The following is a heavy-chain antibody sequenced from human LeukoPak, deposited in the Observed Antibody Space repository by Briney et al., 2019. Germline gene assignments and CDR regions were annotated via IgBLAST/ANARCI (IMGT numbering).Heavy chain of an antibody. CDR2: ISGSGGST. CDR1: GFTFSSYG. J-gene: IGHJ4*02. Sequence: GGSLRLSCGASGFTFSSYGMSWVRQAPGKGLEWVSAISGSGGSTYYADSVKGRFTISRDNSKNTLSLQMNSLRAEDTAIYYCAKTPIAVRLFGDDYWGQGTLVTVSS. D-gene: IGHD3-3*01. CDR3: AKTPIAVRLFGDDY. V-gene: IGHV3-23*01.